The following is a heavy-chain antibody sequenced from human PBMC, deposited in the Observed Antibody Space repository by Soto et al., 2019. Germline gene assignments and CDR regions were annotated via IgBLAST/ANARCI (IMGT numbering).Heavy chain of an antibody. V-gene: IGHV3-53*04. Sequence: GGSLRLSCAASGFTVSSNYMSRVRQAPGKGLEWVSVIYSGGSTYYADSVKGRFTISRHNSKNTLYLQMNSLRAEDTAVYYCARVQYNWSNYYYYYMDVWGKGTTVTAP. J-gene: IGHJ6*03. CDR1: GFTVSSNY. D-gene: IGHD1-20*01. CDR2: IYSGGST. CDR3: ARVQYNWSNYYYYYMDV.